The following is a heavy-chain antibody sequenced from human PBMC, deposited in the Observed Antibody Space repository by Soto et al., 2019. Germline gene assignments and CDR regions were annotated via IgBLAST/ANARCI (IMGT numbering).Heavy chain of an antibody. CDR2: IKEDGSAK. J-gene: IGHJ5*02. CDR1: GFTFSTYW. CDR3: ARDRGRGVECFGTCYSSYFDP. V-gene: IGHV3-7*01. D-gene: IGHD2-15*01. Sequence: EVQLVESGGGLVQPGGSLRLSCAASGFTFSTYWMSWVRQAPGKGLEWVANIKEDGSAKSYVDSVKGRFTISRDNAKNSLYLQMNSLRAEDTAVYHCARDRGRGVECFGTCYSSYFDPWGQGTLVTVSP.